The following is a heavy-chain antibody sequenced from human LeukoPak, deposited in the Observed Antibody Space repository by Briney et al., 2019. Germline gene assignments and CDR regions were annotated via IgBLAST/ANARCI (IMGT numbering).Heavy chain of an antibody. D-gene: IGHD6-19*01. J-gene: IGHJ4*02. V-gene: IGHV4-4*07. CDR2: IYTSGST. CDR3: ARLSRGAVADY. CDR1: GGSISSYY. Sequence: SETLSLTCTVSGGSISSYYWSWIQQPAGKGLQWIGRIYTSGSTNYNPSLKSRVTLSVDTSKNQLSLKVSSVTAADTAVYYCARLSRGAVADYWGQGTLVTVSS.